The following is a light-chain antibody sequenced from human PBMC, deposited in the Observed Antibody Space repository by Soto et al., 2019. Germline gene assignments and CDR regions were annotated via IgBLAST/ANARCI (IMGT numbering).Light chain of an antibody. CDR3: QQYGSSLRT. V-gene: IGKV3-20*01. Sequence: EIVLTQSPGTLSLSPGERATLSCRASQSVYSNYLAWYQQKPGQAPKLLINGASSRATGIPDRFSGSGSGTDFTLTISRLEPEDFAVYFCQQYGSSLRTFGQGTNLEIK. J-gene: IGKJ2*01. CDR1: QSVYSNY. CDR2: GAS.